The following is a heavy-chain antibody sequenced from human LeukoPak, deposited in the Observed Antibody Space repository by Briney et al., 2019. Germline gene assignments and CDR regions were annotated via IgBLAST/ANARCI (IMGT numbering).Heavy chain of an antibody. V-gene: IGHV3-66*01. CDR3: ARELSGSYRIFDY. J-gene: IGHJ4*02. D-gene: IGHD1-26*01. CDR1: GFTLSSNY. CDR2: IYSGGST. Sequence: GGSLRLSCAASGFTLSSNYMSWVRQAPGKGLEWVSVIYSGGSTYYADSVKGRFTISRDNSKNTLYLQMNSLRAEDTAVYYCARELSGSYRIFDYWGQGTLVTVSS.